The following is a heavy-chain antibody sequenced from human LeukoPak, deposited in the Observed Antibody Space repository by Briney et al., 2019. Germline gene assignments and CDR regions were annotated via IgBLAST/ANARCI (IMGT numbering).Heavy chain of an antibody. D-gene: IGHD2-8*01. J-gene: IGHJ4*02. CDR1: IRLYHLW. CDR3: AKMYSTSPGSCDY. V-gene: IGHV5-51*01. CDR2: IYPGDSDT. Sequence: GEFLEIFRWSSWIRLYHLWLGWGRQMPGGGLEWMGIIYPGDSDTRYSRSFKGPVTISADKSISTAYLQWSSLKASDTAMYYCAKMYSTSPGSCDYWGQGTLVTVSS.